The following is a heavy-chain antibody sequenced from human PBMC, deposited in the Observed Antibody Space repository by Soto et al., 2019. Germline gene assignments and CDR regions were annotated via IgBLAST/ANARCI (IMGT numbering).Heavy chain of an antibody. CDR1: GYTFTSYD. J-gene: IGHJ6*02. V-gene: IGHV1-8*01. CDR2: MNPNSGNT. CDR3: ARFMSSYQLLHGYYYYGMDV. D-gene: IGHD2-2*01. Sequence: ASVKVSCKASGYTFTSYDINWVRQATGQGLEWMGWMNPNSGNTGYAQKFQGRVTMTRNTSISTAYMELSSLRSEDTAVYYCARFMSSYQLLHGYYYYGMDVWGQGTTVTVSS.